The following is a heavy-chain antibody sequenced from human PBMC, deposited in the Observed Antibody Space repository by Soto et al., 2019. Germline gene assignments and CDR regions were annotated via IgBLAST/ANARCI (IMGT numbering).Heavy chain of an antibody. CDR3: ATPGGRDFNAFDV. J-gene: IGHJ3*01. Sequence: GESLKISCKGSGYTFTRNWIGWVRQMPGRGLEWMGIIFPIDSDTRYSPSSQGQVTISADNSISTAYLQWSSLKASDTAIYYCATPGGRDFNAFDVWGQGTMVTVSS. V-gene: IGHV5-51*01. CDR1: GYTFTRNW. D-gene: IGHD2-21*02. CDR2: IFPIDSDT.